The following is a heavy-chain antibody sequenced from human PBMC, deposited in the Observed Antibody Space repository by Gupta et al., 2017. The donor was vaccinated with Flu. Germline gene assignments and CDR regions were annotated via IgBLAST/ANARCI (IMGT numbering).Heavy chain of an antibody. CDR1: GDTFSSYG. D-gene: IGHD1-7*01. J-gene: IGHJ5*02. Sequence: QVQLVQSGAEVKKPGSSMKVSCKASGDTFSSYGITWVRQAPGQGLEWMGGIIPMFGTANYEQKFQDRVKITADKSTGTAYMALSSLRSEDTAIYYCARNYHQTKVWWFDPWGQGTLVTVSS. CDR3: ARNYHQTKVWWFDP. CDR2: IIPMFGTA. V-gene: IGHV1-69*06.